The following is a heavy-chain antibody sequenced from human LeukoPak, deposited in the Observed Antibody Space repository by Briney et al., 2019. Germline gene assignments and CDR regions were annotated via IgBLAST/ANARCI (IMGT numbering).Heavy chain of an antibody. CDR2: INPNSGGT. CDR3: ARFITMGTYYFDY. D-gene: IGHD3-10*01. J-gene: IGHJ4*02. Sequence: ASVKVSCKASGYTFTGYYMHWVRQAPGQGLEWMGWINPNSGGTNYAQKFQGRVTMTRDTSISTAYMELSRLRSDDTAVYYWARFITMGTYYFDYWGQGTLVTVSS. CDR1: GYTFTGYY. V-gene: IGHV1-2*02.